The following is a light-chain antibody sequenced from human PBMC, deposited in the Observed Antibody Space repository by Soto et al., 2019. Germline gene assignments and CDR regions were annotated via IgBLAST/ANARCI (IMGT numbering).Light chain of an antibody. CDR2: EVS. CDR3: SSYAGSNNVL. Sequence: QSVLTQPPSASGSPGQSVTISCTGTSSDVGGYNYVSWYQQHPGKAPKLMISEVSKWPSGVPDRFSGSKSGNTASLTVSGLQADDEADYYCSSYAGSNNVLFGGGTKLTVL. CDR1: SSDVGGYNY. J-gene: IGLJ2*01. V-gene: IGLV2-8*01.